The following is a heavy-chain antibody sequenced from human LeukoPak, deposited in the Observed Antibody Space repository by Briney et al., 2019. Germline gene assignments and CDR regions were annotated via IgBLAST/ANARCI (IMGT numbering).Heavy chain of an antibody. J-gene: IGHJ4*02. CDR2: INHSGST. CDR1: GGSFGGYY. CDR3: ARGRPYYYGSGSYWGY. V-gene: IGHV4-34*01. D-gene: IGHD3-10*01. Sequence: PSETLSLTCAVYGGSFGGYYWSWIRQPPGKGLEWIGEINHSGSTNYNPSLKSRVTISVDTSKNQFSLKLSSVTAADTAVYYCARGRPYYYGSGSYWGYWGQGTLVTVSS.